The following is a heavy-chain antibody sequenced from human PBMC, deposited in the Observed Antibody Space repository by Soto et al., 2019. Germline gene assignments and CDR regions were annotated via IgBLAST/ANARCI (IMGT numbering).Heavy chain of an antibody. CDR1: GFTFSSYA. CDR3: ARDYSQYYYDSSGLDY. J-gene: IGHJ4*02. Sequence: PGGSLRLSCAASGFTFSSYAMHWVRQAPGKGLEWVAVISYDGSNKYYADSVKGRFTISRDNSKNTLYLQMNSLRAEDTAVYYCARDYSQYYYDSSGLDYWGQGTLVTVSS. D-gene: IGHD3-22*01. CDR2: ISYDGSNK. V-gene: IGHV3-30-3*01.